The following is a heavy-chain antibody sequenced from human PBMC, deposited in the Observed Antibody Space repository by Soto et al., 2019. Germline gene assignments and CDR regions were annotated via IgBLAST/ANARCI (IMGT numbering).Heavy chain of an antibody. CDR3: ARTGSGSYFAFDI. Sequence: PSGTLSLTCAVSGGSISSTNWCSWVRQSPGKGLEWIGYIYYSGSTNYNPSLKSRVTISVDTSKNQFSLKLSSVTAADTAVYYCARTGSGSYFAFDIWGQGTMVTVS. D-gene: IGHD1-26*01. V-gene: IGHV4-4*02. CDR2: IYYSGST. CDR1: GGSISSTNW. J-gene: IGHJ3*02.